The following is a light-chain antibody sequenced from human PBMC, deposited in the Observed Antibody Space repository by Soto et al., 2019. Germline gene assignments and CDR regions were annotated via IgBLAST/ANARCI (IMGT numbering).Light chain of an antibody. Sequence: QSVLTQPRSVSGSPGQSVTISCTGTSSDVGGYNYVSWYQQHPGKAPKLMIYDVSKRPSGVPDRFSGSKPGNTASLTISGLQAEDEADYYCCSYAGSYVFGTVTKVTVL. CDR3: CSYAGSYV. J-gene: IGLJ1*01. CDR2: DVS. V-gene: IGLV2-11*01. CDR1: SSDVGGYNY.